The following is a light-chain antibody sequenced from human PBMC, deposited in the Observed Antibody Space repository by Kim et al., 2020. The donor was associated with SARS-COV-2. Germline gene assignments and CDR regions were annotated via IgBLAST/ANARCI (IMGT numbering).Light chain of an antibody. CDR3: QQYSSSPAT. Sequence: PPRKRATLSCTASQSVSSNYLAWYQQKPGQAPRLLIYGASSRATGIPDRFSGSGSGTDFTLTITRLEPEDFAVYYCQQYSSSPATFGQGTKVDIK. CDR1: QSVSSNY. CDR2: GAS. V-gene: IGKV3-20*01. J-gene: IGKJ1*01.